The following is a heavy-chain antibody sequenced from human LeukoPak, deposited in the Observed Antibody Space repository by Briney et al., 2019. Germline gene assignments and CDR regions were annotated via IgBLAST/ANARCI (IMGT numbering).Heavy chain of an antibody. Sequence: GGSLRLSCAASGFTFSDYYMSWIRQAPGKGLEWVSYISSSSSYTNYADSVEGRFTISRDNAKNSLYLQMNSLRAEDTAVYYCASVTMVRGVMRSGGPYYFDYWGQGTLVTVSS. V-gene: IGHV3-11*06. CDR3: ASVTMVRGVMRSGGPYYFDY. CDR2: ISSSSSYT. CDR1: GFTFSDYY. D-gene: IGHD3-10*01. J-gene: IGHJ4*02.